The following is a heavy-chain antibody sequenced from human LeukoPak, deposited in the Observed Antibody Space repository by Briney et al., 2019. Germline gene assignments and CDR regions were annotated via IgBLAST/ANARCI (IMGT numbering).Heavy chain of an antibody. D-gene: IGHD5-18*01. CDR1: GFSLSTSGVG. J-gene: IGHJ5*02. V-gene: IGHV2-5*02. CDR2: IYWDDDK. Sequence: SGPTLVNPTQPLTLTCTFSGFSLSTSGVGVGWIRQPPGKALEWLALIYWDDDKRYIPSLKSRLTITKDTSKNQVVLTMTNMDPVDTATYYCAHSDGGYSYGYSWVGNWFDPWGQGTLVTVSS. CDR3: AHSDGGYSYGYSWVGNWFDP.